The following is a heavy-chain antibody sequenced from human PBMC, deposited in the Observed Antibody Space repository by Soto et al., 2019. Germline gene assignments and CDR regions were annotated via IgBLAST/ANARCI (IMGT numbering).Heavy chain of an antibody. J-gene: IGHJ4*02. Sequence: QVQLVQSGAEVKKPGASVKVSCTASGYTFTTYYMHWVRQAPGQGLEWMGIINPNSGSTRYAQKFQGRVTMTRDTSTSTGYMQLSSLRSEDTAVYYCARTLNDYGDYDADYWGQGTLVTVSS. CDR3: ARTLNDYGDYDADY. D-gene: IGHD4-17*01. V-gene: IGHV1-46*01. CDR2: INPNSGST. CDR1: GYTFTTYY.